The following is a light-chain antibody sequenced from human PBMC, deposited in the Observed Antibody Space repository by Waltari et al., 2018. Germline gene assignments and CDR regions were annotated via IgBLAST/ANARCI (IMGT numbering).Light chain of an antibody. V-gene: IGLV2-14*01. CDR1: STDVDSYNY. CDR2: EVT. CDR3: SSYTLSSNLEV. J-gene: IGLJ2*01. Sequence: QSALTQPASVSGSPGQSNTISCTGTSTDVDSYNYVSWYQQHPGKAPKLIIYEVTDRPPGVSNRFSGSKSGNTASLTISGLQAEDEADYYCSSYTLSSNLEVFGGGTKLTVL.